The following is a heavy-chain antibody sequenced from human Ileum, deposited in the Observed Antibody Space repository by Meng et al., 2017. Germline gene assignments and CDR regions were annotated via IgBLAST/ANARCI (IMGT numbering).Heavy chain of an antibody. CDR3: ARDLSRYGDCPFDY. CDR1: GFTFNNYA. D-gene: IGHD4-17*01. Sequence: GGSLRLSCAASGFTFNNYAMHWVRQAPGKGLEWVAVISYDGSNRYYSDSVKGRFTISRDNSKNTLYLQMFSLRAEDTAVYYCARDLSRYGDCPFDYWGQGTLVTVSS. J-gene: IGHJ4*02. V-gene: IGHV3-30*01. CDR2: ISYDGSNR.